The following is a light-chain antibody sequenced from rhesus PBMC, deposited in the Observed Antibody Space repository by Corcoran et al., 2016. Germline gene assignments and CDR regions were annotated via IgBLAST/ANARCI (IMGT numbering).Light chain of an antibody. Sequence: DIQMTQSPSSLSASVGDRVPITCQASQGISYNLAWYQQKPGKVPKLLFYKSSTLQSGVPSRFSGSGSGTDCTLTISSLQPEDFATYYWQHGYGTPWTFGQGTKVEIK. CDR2: KSS. J-gene: IGKJ1*01. V-gene: IGKV1-25*01. CDR1: QGISYN. CDR3: QHGYGTPWT.